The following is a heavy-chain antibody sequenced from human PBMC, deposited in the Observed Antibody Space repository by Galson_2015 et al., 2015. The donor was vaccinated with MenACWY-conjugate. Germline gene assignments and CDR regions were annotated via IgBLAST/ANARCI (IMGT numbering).Heavy chain of an antibody. V-gene: IGHV3-7*03. CDR2: IKQDGREK. CDR3: ARDTRGHFDY. CDR1: GFTFSSYW. Sequence: LSCAVSGFTFSSYWMSWVRQAPGKGLEWVANIKQDGREKNYVDSVKGRFTISRDNADNSVYLQMDSLRVEDTAVYYCARDTRGHFDYWGQGTLVTFSS. J-gene: IGHJ4*02.